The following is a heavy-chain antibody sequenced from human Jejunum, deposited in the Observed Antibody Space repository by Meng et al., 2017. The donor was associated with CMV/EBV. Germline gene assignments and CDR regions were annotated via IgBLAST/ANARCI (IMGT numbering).Heavy chain of an antibody. V-gene: IGHV3-53*01. J-gene: IGHJ6*02. CDR2: IYSGGST. CDR1: GFTVSGSD. Sequence: CVASGFTVSGSDMTWVRQAPGKGLEWVSIIYSGGSTYYADSVKGRFTISRDSSKNTLYLQMNSLRAEDTAIYYCAKNLGYYYGLDVWGQGTTVTVSS. CDR3: AKNLGYYYGLDV.